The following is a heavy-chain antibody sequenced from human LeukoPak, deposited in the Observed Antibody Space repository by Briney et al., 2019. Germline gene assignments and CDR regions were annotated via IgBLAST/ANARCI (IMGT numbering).Heavy chain of an antibody. D-gene: IGHD3-10*01. Sequence: GGSLRLSCAASGFTFSSYAMSWVRQAPGKGLEWVAAISGSGGSTYYVDPVKGRFITSRDTSKSTVYLQMNSLRVEDTAVYFCAKRGIVIRAVIIIGFHKEAYYFDYWGQGILVTVSS. CDR3: AKRGIVIRAVIIIGFHKEAYYFDY. J-gene: IGHJ4*02. CDR1: GFTFSSYA. CDR2: ISGSGGST. V-gene: IGHV3-23*01.